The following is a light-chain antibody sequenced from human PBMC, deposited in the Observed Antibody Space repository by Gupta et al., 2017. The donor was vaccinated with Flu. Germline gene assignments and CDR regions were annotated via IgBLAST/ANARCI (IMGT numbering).Light chain of an antibody. Sequence: QPPLPQLASVSGSPGHPITISCTGTSSDVGSYNLVSWYQQHPGKAPKLMIYEGSKRPSGVSNRFSGSKSGNTASLTITGLQAEDEADYYCCSYAGSSTFVVFGGGTKLTVL. CDR3: CSYAGSSTFVV. CDR1: SSDVGSYNL. V-gene: IGLV2-23*03. J-gene: IGLJ2*01. CDR2: EGS.